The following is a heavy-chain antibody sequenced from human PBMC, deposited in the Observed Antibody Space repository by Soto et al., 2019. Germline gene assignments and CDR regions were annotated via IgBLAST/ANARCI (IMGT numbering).Heavy chain of an antibody. D-gene: IGHD6-13*01. CDR3: ARFVRAGIAAAGPPTTHYYFDF. V-gene: IGHV1-69*02. Sequence: ASVKVPSKASGGSFSSYTIGSLRQAPGQGLEWMGRIIPIPGIANYAQKFQGRVTITADKSTSTAYMELSSLRSEDTAVYYCARFVRAGIAAAGPPTTHYYFDFLGQGTLVTGS. J-gene: IGHJ4*02. CDR2: IIPIPGIA. CDR1: GGSFSSYT.